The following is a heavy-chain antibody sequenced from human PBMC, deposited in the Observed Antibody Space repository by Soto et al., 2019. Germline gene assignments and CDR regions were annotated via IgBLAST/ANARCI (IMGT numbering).Heavy chain of an antibody. Sequence: ESGGGLVQPDRPLRLSCEASGFNIENYAMHWVRQVPGKGLEWVSAISWNSGQLDYADSVRGRFTISRDNGKNSLYLEMNSLRPDDTALYFCAKDKSTGEYSYYRYMDVWGRGTTVIVSS. CDR1: GFNIENYA. CDR3: AKDKSTGEYSYYRYMDV. J-gene: IGHJ6*03. D-gene: IGHD4-17*01. CDR2: ISWNSGQL. V-gene: IGHV3-9*01.